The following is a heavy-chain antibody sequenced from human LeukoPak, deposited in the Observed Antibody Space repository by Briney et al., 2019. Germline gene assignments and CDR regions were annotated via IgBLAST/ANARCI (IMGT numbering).Heavy chain of an antibody. D-gene: IGHD3-16*01. CDR3: ARVRTRRGNNWFDP. CDR1: GGSISSSSYY. CDR2: IYYSGST. V-gene: IGHV4-39*07. J-gene: IGHJ5*02. Sequence: PSETLSLTCTVSGGSISSSSYYWGWIRQPPGKGLEWIGSIYYSGSTYYNPSLKSRVTISVDTSKNQFSLKLSSVTAADTAVYYCARVRTRRGNNWFDPWGQGTLVTVSS.